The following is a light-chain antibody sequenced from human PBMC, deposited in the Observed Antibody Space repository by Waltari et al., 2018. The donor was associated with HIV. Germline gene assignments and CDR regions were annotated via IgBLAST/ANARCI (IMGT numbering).Light chain of an antibody. CDR1: QSVSTS. CDR3: QQYSNWPLT. J-gene: IGKJ4*01. CDR2: DAS. V-gene: IGKV3-15*01. Sequence: EIVMTQSPATLSVSPGERATLSCRASQSVSTSSAWYQQKPGQPPRLLLYDASTRASGVPARFSGSGSGTEFTLTISSLQSEDFAVYYCQQYSNWPLTFGGGTKVEI.